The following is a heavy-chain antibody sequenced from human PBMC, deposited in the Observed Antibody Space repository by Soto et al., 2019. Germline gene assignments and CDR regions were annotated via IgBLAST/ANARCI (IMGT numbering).Heavy chain of an antibody. Sequence: SETLSLTCTVSGGSMSRYYWSWIRQPPGKGLECIGYIYYTGSTNYNPSPKSRVTISIDTSKNQISLNLTSVSAADTAVYYCARDSSGYDPNAAFDYWGQGTLVTVSS. V-gene: IGHV4-59*12. CDR3: ARDSSGYDPNAAFDY. CDR2: IYYTGST. J-gene: IGHJ4*02. D-gene: IGHD5-12*01. CDR1: GGSMSRYY.